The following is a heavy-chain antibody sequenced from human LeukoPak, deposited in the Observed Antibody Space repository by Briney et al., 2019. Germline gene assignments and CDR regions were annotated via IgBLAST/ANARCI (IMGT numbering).Heavy chain of an antibody. Sequence: SETLSLTCTVSGYSISSGYYWGWIWQPPGKGLEWIGSIYHSGSTYYNPSLKSRVTISVDTSKNQFSLKLSSVTAADTAVYYCARTYDYVWGSYPNFDYWGQGTLVTVSS. CDR3: ARTYDYVWGSYPNFDY. CDR1: GYSISSGYY. J-gene: IGHJ4*02. CDR2: IYHSGST. D-gene: IGHD3-16*02. V-gene: IGHV4-38-2*02.